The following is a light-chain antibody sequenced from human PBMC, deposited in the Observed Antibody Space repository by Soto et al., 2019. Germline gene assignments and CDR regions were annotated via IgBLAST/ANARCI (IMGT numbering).Light chain of an antibody. V-gene: IGKV3-15*01. J-gene: IGKJ1*01. CDR1: QSVSSS. CDR2: GAS. Sequence: EIVMTQSPDTLSVSPGERATLSCRARQSVSSSLAWYQQKPGQAPRLLIYGASTRATGIPARFSGSGSGTEFTLTISSLQSEDFAVYYCQQYSHWWTFGQGTQVDIK. CDR3: QQYSHWWT.